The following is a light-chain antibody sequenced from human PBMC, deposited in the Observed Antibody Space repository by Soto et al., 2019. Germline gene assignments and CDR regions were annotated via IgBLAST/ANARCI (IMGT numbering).Light chain of an antibody. CDR1: SSDVGAYNS. Sequence: QSVLTQPASVSGSPGQSITISCTGTSSDVGAYNSVSWYQQHPGKAPKLIIYDVSTRPSGISDRFSGSKSGNTASLTISGLQAEDESDYYCSPYTTSVTYVFGTGTKVTVL. CDR3: SPYTTSVTYV. CDR2: DVS. J-gene: IGLJ1*01. V-gene: IGLV2-14*01.